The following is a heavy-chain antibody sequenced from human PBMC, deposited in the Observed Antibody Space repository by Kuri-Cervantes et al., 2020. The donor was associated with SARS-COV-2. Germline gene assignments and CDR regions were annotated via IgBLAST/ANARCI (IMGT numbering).Heavy chain of an antibody. D-gene: IGHD6-19*01. CDR1: GFTFSSYA. V-gene: IGHV3-23*01. CDR3: AKGIAVASGYFDY. Sequence: GESLKISCAASGFTFSSYAMSWVRQAPGKWLEWVSAISGSGGSTCYADSVKGWFTISRDNSKNTLYLQMNSLRAEDTAAYYCAKGIAVASGYFDYWGQGTLVTVSS. CDR2: ISGSGGST. J-gene: IGHJ4*02.